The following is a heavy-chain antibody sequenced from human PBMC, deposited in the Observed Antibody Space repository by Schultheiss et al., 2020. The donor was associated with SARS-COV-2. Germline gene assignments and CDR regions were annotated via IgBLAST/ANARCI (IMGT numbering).Heavy chain of an antibody. CDR1: GFTFSSYA. J-gene: IGHJ4*02. CDR2: IWYDGSNK. Sequence: GESLKISCAASGFTFSSYAMHWVRQAPGKGLEWVAVIWYDGSNKYYADSVKGRFTISRDNSKNTLYLQMNSLRAEDTAVYYCARGYGYGPQGVFVLWYWGQGTLVTVSS. D-gene: IGHD5-18*01. CDR3: ARGYGYGPQGVFVLWY. V-gene: IGHV3-30*04.